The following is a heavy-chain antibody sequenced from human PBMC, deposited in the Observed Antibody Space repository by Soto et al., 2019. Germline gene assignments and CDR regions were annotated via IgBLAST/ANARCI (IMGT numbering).Heavy chain of an antibody. CDR2: IIPIFGTA. CDR1: GGTFSSYA. Sequence: SVKVSCKASGGTFSSYAISWVRQAPGQGLEWMGGIIPIFGTANYAQKFQGRVTITADKSTSTAYMELSSLRSEDTAVYYCAVDRFRTSHYYDSSGKTLDYWGQGTLVTVSS. V-gene: IGHV1-69*06. CDR3: AVDRFRTSHYYDSSGKTLDY. J-gene: IGHJ4*02. D-gene: IGHD3-22*01.